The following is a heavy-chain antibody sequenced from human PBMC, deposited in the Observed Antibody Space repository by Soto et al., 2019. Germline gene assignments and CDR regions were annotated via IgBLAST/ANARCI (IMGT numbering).Heavy chain of an antibody. D-gene: IGHD3-10*01. J-gene: IGHJ5*02. CDR1: GGSISGYY. Sequence: QVQLQESGPGLVKPSESLSLTCTVSGGSISGYYWSWFRQPPGQGLEWIGHIYYSGTTYYNPALKVRVSSSVDTSKSQFSLMLTSVTAADTAVYYCASRTGHYSGWFDPWGQGTLVTVSS. V-gene: IGHV4-59*01. CDR3: ASRTGHYSGWFDP. CDR2: IYYSGTT.